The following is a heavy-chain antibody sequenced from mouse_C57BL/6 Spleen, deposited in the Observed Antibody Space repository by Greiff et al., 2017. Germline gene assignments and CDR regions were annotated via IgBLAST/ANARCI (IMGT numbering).Heavy chain of an antibody. CDR1: GYSITSGYY. CDR2: ISYDGSN. V-gene: IGHV3-6*01. D-gene: IGHD1-1*01. Sequence: VQLKESGPGLVKPSQSLSLTCSVTGYSITSGYYWNWIRQFPGNKLEWMGYISYDGSNNYNPSLKNRISITRDTSKNQFFLKLNSVTTEDTATYYCASLLLDWYFDVWGTGTTVTVSS. J-gene: IGHJ1*03. CDR3: ASLLLDWYFDV.